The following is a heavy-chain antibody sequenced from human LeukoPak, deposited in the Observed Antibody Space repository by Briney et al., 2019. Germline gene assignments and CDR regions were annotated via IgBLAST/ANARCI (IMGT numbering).Heavy chain of an antibody. CDR2: INPNSGGT. CDR1: GYTFTGYY. J-gene: IGHJ4*02. D-gene: IGHD3-16*02. Sequence: ASVKVSCKASGYTFTGYYMHWVRQAPGQGLEWMGWINPNSGGTNYAQKFQGRVTMTRDTSISTAYMELSRLRSDDTAVYYCARDRPVYDYVWGSYRQYYFDYWGQGTLVTVSS. CDR3: ARDRPVYDYVWGSYRQYYFDY. V-gene: IGHV1-2*02.